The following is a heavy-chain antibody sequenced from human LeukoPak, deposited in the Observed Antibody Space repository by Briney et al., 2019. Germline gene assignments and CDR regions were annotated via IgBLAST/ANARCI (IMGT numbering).Heavy chain of an antibody. CDR1: GFTFSSYS. CDR3: AKDGSGSYRVFDY. D-gene: IGHD3-10*01. V-gene: IGHV3-23*01. Sequence: GGSLRLSCAASGFTFSSYSMNWVRQAPGKGLEWVSAISGSGGSTYYADSVKGRFTISRDNSKNTLYLQMNSLRAEDTAVYYCAKDGSGSYRVFDYWGQGTLVTVSS. CDR2: ISGSGGST. J-gene: IGHJ4*02.